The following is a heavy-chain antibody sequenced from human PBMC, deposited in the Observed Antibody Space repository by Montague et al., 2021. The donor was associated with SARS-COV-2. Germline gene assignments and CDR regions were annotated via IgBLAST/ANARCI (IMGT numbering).Heavy chain of an antibody. CDR3: AREAFGGVIDH. J-gene: IGHJ4*02. D-gene: IGHD3-16*01. CDR1: GDSITSSF. V-gene: IGHV4-59*01. Sequence: SETLSLTCTVSGDSITSSFWTWVRQPPGKGLEWIGYIYYGGSTNHTPSLKSRVTISVDVSKNQFSLKLSPVTAADTAVYYCAREAFGGVIDHWGQGTLVTVSS. CDR2: IYYGGST.